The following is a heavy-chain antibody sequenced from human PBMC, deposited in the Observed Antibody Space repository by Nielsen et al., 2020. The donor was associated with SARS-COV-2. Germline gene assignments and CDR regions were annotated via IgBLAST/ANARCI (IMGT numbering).Heavy chain of an antibody. CDR3: ARDLGDAIAVAGYNWFDP. CDR1: GFTFSSYE. D-gene: IGHD6-19*01. V-gene: IGHV3-48*03. Sequence: GESLKISCAASGFTFSSYEMNWVRQAPGGGLEWVSYISSSGSTIYYADSVKGRFTISRDNAKNSLYLQMNSLRAEDTALYHCARDLGDAIAVAGYNWFDPWGQGTLVTVSS. CDR2: ISSSGSTI. J-gene: IGHJ5*02.